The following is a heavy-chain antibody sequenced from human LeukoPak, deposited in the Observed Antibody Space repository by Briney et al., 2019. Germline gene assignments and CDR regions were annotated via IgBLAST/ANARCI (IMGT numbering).Heavy chain of an antibody. D-gene: IGHD6-6*01. CDR1: GFTFNNYA. Sequence: PGGSPRLSCAASGFTFNNYAMSWVRQAPGKGLEWVSTITGSGGRTYYADSVKGRFTISRDNSKNTLYLQMDSLRADDTAVYYCAKSSLVVPYDYWGQGTLVTVSS. CDR2: ITGSGGRT. CDR3: AKSSLVVPYDY. V-gene: IGHV3-23*01. J-gene: IGHJ4*02.